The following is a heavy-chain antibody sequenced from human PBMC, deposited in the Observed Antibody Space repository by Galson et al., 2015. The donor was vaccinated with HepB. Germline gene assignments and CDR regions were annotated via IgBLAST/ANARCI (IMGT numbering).Heavy chain of an antibody. V-gene: IGHV3-48*01. CDR2: ISSSSSTI. CDR3: ARDGPYCSGGSCFDY. D-gene: IGHD2-15*01. CDR1: GFTFSSYS. J-gene: IGHJ4*02. Sequence: SLRLSCAASGFTFSSYSMNWVRQAPGKGLEWVSYISSSSSTIYYADSVKGRFTISRDNAKNSLYLQMNSLRAEDTAVYYCARDGPYCSGGSCFDYGGQGTLVTVSS.